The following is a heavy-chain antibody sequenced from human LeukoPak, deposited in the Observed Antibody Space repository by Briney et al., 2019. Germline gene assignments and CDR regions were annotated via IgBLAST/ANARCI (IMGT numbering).Heavy chain of an antibody. CDR2: MYYSGGT. Sequence: SSETLSLTCTVSGVSINSSRHYWGWIRQPPGKGLEWIVSMYYSGGTYYNLSLKSRVTISIDTSKNQFSLKLTSVTAADTAVYYCSRGRGSVTRYYYYMDVWGKGTTVTVSS. D-gene: IGHD4-17*01. CDR3: SRGRGSVTRYYYYMDV. CDR1: GVSINSSRHY. V-gene: IGHV4-39*07. J-gene: IGHJ6*03.